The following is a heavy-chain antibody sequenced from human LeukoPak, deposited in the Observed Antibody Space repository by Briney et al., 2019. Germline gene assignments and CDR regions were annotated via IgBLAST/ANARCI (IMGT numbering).Heavy chain of an antibody. D-gene: IGHD2-8*02. V-gene: IGHV4-4*07. CDR1: GGSISSYY. Sequence: SETLSLTCTVSGGSISSYYWSWIRQPAGKGLEWIGRIYTSGSTSYNPSLKSRVTMSIDASKNQFSLKLSSVTAADTAVYYCARARFGSVSSFDCWGQGTLVTVS. CDR2: IYTSGST. CDR3: ARARFGSVSSFDC. J-gene: IGHJ4*02.